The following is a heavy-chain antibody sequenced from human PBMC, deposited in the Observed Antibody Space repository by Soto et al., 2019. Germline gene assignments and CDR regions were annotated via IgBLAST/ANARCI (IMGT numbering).Heavy chain of an antibody. V-gene: IGHV3-30*18. CDR2: ISSDGSNE. CDR3: AKDLGDSSADDGADY. D-gene: IGHD6-25*01. J-gene: IGHJ4*02. Sequence: QVQLVESGGGVVQPGRSLRLPCAASGFTFSTYDMHWVRQAPGKGLEGVAVISSDGSNEYYADSVKGRFTISRDNSKNTLYVQMNSLRAEDTAVYYCAKDLGDSSADDGADYWGQGTLVTVSS. CDR1: GFTFSTYD.